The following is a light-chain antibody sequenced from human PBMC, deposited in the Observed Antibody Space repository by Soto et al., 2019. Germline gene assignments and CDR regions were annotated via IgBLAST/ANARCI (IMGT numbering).Light chain of an antibody. V-gene: IGKV4-1*01. CDR2: LAS. CDR1: QSVLYISNNKNY. CDR3: QQYYSTPPT. Sequence: DIVMTQSPDSLAVSLGERATINCKSSQSVLYISNNKNYLAWYQQKPGQPPKLLIYLASTRESGVPDRFSGSGSGTDFTLTISSLQAEDVAVYYCQQYYSTPPTFGQGTKVEIK. J-gene: IGKJ1*01.